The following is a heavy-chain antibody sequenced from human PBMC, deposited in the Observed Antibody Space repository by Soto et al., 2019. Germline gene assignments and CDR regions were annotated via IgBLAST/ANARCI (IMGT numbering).Heavy chain of an antibody. CDR2: IYYSGST. V-gene: IGHV4-31*03. Sequence: SETLSLTCTVSGGSISRGGYYWSWIRQHPGKGLEWIGYIYYSGSTYYNPSLKSRVTISVDTSKNQFSLKLSSVTAADTAVYYCARRTTYYYDSSGYYPYYFDYWGQGTLVTVSS. D-gene: IGHD3-22*01. CDR3: ARRTTYYYDSSGYYPYYFDY. J-gene: IGHJ4*02. CDR1: GGSISRGGYY.